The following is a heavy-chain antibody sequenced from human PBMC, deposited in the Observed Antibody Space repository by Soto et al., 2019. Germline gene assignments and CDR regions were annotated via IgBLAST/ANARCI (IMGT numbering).Heavy chain of an antibody. V-gene: IGHV3-23*01. Sequence: EVQLLVSGGGSAQPGGSLRLSCEVSGFTLTNYAMSWVRQAPGKGLEWVSQISASGDMTYYADSVKGRFTISKDFSKNTLFVQMNSLSGEDSAVYYCEGSWTWGQGTMVTVSS. J-gene: IGHJ3*01. D-gene: IGHD5-12*01. CDR1: GFTLTNYA. CDR3: EGSWT. CDR2: ISASGDMT.